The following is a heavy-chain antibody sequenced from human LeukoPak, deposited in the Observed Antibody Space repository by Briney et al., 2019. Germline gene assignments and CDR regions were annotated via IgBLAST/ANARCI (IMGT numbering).Heavy chain of an antibody. CDR3: ARVGSPYCSGGSCYSGDN. Sequence: GGSLRLSXAASGFTFSSYWMHWVRQAPGKGLVWVPRINSDGSSTSYADSVKGRFTISRDNAKNTLYLQMNSLRAEDAAVYYCARVGSPYCSGGSCYSGDNWGQGTLVTVSS. CDR1: GFTFSSYW. D-gene: IGHD2-15*01. CDR2: INSDGSST. J-gene: IGHJ4*02. V-gene: IGHV3-74*01.